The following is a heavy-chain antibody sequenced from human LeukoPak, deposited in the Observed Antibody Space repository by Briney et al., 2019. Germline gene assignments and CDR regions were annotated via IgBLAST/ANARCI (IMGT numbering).Heavy chain of an antibody. Sequence: PGGSLRLSCAASGFTFSSYDMHWVRQATGKGLEWVSAIGSAGDTYYLGSVKGRFTISRENAKKSLYLQMNSLRAGDTAVYYCARDREPYMITFGGVIGEFDPWGQGTLVTVSS. CDR2: IGSAGDT. CDR1: GFTFSSYD. D-gene: IGHD3-16*02. CDR3: ARDREPYMITFGGVIGEFDP. V-gene: IGHV3-13*01. J-gene: IGHJ5*02.